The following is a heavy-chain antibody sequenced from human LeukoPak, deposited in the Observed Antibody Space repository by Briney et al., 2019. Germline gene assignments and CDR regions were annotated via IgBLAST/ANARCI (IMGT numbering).Heavy chain of an antibody. CDR2: INQDGSEK. V-gene: IGHV3-7*05. CDR1: GFTFSTYW. D-gene: IGHD6-19*01. J-gene: IGHJ4*02. CDR3: ARGSNGWSFDY. Sequence: GGSLRLSCAASGFTFSTYWMSWVRQAPGQGLEWVASINQDGSEKHYVDSVKGRFTISRDNAKNSLYLQMNSLGAEDTAVYYCARGSNGWSFDYWGQGTLVTVSS.